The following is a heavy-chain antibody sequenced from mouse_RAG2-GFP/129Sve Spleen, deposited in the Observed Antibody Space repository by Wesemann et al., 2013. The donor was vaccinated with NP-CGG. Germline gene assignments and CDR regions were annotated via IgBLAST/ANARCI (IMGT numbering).Heavy chain of an antibody. V-gene: IGHV10-1*02. CDR2: SKSNNYAT. CDR3: VSGTGY. D-gene: IGHD4-1*01. J-gene: IGHJ2*01. Sequence: SKSNNYATYYADSVKDRFTISRDDSQSMLYLQMNNLKTEDTAMYYCVSGTGYWGQGTTLTVSS.